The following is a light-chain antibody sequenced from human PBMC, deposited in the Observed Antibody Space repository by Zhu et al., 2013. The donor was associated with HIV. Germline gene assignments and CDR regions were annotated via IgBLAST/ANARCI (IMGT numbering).Light chain of an antibody. CDR1: QSVSSN. Sequence: VMTQSPATLSVSPGERVTLSCRASQSVSSNLAWYQQLPSTAPKLILYDDDKRPSGIPDRFSGSRSGTSATLAITGLQAGDEAYYYCGTRHISLTAVFGGGTHLTVL. V-gene: IGLV1-51*01. CDR3: GTRHISLTAV. J-gene: IGLJ3*02. CDR2: DDD.